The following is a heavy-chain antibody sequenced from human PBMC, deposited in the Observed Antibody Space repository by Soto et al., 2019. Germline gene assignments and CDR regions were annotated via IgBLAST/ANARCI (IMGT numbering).Heavy chain of an antibody. CDR1: GYTFTSYA. D-gene: IGHD3-22*01. V-gene: IGHV1-3*01. J-gene: IGHJ4*02. Sequence: ASVKVSYKASGYTFTSYAMHWVRQAPGQRLEWMGWINAGNGNTKYSQKFQGRVTITRDTSASTAYMELSSLRSEDTAVYYCARVMGYYDSSGYYYYYFDYWGQGTLVTVSS. CDR3: ARVMGYYDSSGYYYYYFDY. CDR2: INAGNGNT.